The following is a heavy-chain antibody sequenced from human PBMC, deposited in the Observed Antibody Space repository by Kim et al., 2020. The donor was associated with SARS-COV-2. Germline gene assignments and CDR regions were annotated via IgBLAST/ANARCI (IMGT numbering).Heavy chain of an antibody. CDR3: ARGRSGGREIVY. Sequence: SETLSLTCAVYGGSFSGYYWSWIRQPPGKGLEWIGEINHSGSTNYNPSLKSRVTISVDTSKNQFSLKLSSVTAADTAVYYCARGRSGGREIVYWGQGTLVTVSS. CDR2: INHSGST. D-gene: IGHD2-15*01. CDR1: GGSFSGYY. J-gene: IGHJ4*01. V-gene: IGHV4-34*01.